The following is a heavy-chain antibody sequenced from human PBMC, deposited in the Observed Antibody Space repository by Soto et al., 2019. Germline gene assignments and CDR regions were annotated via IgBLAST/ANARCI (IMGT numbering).Heavy chain of an antibody. CDR2: ISYDGSNK. J-gene: IGHJ4*02. CDR3: ASLNGITMVRGHFDY. D-gene: IGHD3-10*01. V-gene: IGHV3-30-3*01. CDR1: GFTFSSYA. Sequence: QVQLVESGGGVVQPGRSLRLSCAGSGFTFSSYAMHWVRQAPGKGLEWVAVISYDGSNKYYADSVKGRFTISRDNSKNTLYLQMNSLRAEDTAVYYCASLNGITMVRGHFDYWGQGTLVTVSS.